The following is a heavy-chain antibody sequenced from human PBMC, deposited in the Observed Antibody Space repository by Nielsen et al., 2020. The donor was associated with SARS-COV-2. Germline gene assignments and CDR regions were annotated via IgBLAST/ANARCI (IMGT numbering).Heavy chain of an antibody. CDR2: INPSGGTI. D-gene: IGHD3-16*02. V-gene: IGHV1-46*01. J-gene: IGHJ4*02. CDR1: GYTFTSYY. Sequence: ASVKVSRKASGYTFTSYYIHWVRQAPGQGLEWMGIINPSGGTISYAQKFQGRVTMSRDTSTSTVYMELSSLRSEDTAVYYCARDLEVGRGYPFDYWGQGTLVTVSS. CDR3: ARDLEVGRGYPFDY.